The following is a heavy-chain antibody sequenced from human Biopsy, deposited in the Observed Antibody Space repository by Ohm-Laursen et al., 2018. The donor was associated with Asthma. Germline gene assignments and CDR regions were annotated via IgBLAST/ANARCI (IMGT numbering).Heavy chain of an antibody. Sequence: SLRLSCAASRFTYEMHWVRQAPGKGLEWVANIKHDGSEKNHVDSLKGRFTISRDNAKNSLYLQMNSLRAEDTAVYYCARTFHFWSPYHAEHCQLWGQGTLVTVSS. J-gene: IGHJ1*01. V-gene: IGHV3-7*01. CDR3: ARTFHFWSPYHAEHCQL. CDR1: RFTYE. CDR2: IKHDGSEK. D-gene: IGHD3-3*02.